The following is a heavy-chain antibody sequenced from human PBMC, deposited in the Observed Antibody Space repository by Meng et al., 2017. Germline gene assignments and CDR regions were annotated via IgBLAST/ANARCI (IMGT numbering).Heavy chain of an antibody. CDR1: GGSFSGYY. V-gene: IGHV4-34*01. Sequence: QVPLPQWGAGLLKPSETLSLTCAVYGGSFSGYYWSWIRQPPGKGLEWIGEINHSGSTNYNPSLKSRVTISVDTSKNQFSLKLSSVTAADTAVYYCARGGGYSYGFGSIDYWGQGTLVTVSS. CDR2: INHSGST. D-gene: IGHD5-18*01. J-gene: IGHJ4*02. CDR3: ARGGGYSYGFGSIDY.